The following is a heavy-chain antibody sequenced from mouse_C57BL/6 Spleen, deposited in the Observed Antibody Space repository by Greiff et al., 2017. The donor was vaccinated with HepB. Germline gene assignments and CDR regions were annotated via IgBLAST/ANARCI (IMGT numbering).Heavy chain of an antibody. Sequence: EVHLVESGEGLVKPGGSLKLSCAASGFTFSSYAMSWVRQTPEKRLEWVAYISSGGDYIYYADTVKGRFTISRDNARNTLYLQMSSLKSEDTAMYYCTRDGTTVVARWYFDVWGTGTTVTVSS. CDR2: ISSGGDYI. CDR1: GFTFSSYA. D-gene: IGHD1-1*01. V-gene: IGHV5-9-1*02. J-gene: IGHJ1*03. CDR3: TRDGTTVVARWYFDV.